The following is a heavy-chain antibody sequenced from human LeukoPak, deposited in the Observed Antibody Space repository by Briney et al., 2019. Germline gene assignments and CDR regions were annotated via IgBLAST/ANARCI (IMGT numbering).Heavy chain of an antibody. CDR1: GSTFSSYG. D-gene: IGHD1-26*01. V-gene: IGHV3-9*01. CDR3: IRVQVGATGFDY. CDR2: ISWNSGSI. J-gene: IGHJ4*02. Sequence: GGSLRLSCAASGSTFSSYGMHWVRQAPGKGLEWVSGISWNSGSIGYADSVKGRFTISRDNAKNSLYLQMNSLRGEDTAIYYCIRVQVGATGFDYWGQGTLVTVSS.